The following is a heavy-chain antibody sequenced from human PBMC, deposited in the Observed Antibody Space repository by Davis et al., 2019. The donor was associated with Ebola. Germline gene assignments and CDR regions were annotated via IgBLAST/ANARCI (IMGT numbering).Heavy chain of an antibody. CDR2: ITSDGSST. J-gene: IGHJ4*02. CDR3: VSEGH. CDR1: GFTFSSNW. V-gene: IGHV3-74*01. Sequence: GESLKISCGASGFTFSSNWMHWVRQAPGKGLVCVSLITSDGSSTKYADSVKGRFTISRDNARNTLYLQMNSLRAEDTAVYYCVSEGHWGQGTLVTVSS.